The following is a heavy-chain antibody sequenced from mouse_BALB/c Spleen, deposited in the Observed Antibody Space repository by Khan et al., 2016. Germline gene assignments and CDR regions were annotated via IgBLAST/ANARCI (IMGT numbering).Heavy chain of an antibody. CDR2: ISYSGST. V-gene: IGHV3-2*02. CDR3: AREDEDYFDY. Sequence: EVQLQESGPGLVKPSQSLSLTCTVTGYSITSDYAWNWIRQPPGNKLEWTGYISYSGSTSYNPSLKSRISITRDTSKNQFFLQLNSMTTEDTATXYWAREDEDYFDYWGQGTTLTVSS. CDR1: GYSITSDYA. J-gene: IGHJ2*01.